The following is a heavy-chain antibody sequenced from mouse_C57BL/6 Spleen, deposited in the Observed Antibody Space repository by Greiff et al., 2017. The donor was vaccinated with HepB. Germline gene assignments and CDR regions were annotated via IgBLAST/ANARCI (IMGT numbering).Heavy chain of an antibody. D-gene: IGHD1-1*01. Sequence: EVQVVESGGDLVKPGGSLKLSCAASGFTFSSYGMSWVRQTPDKRLEWVATISSGGSYTYYPDSVKGRFTISRDNDKNTLYLQMSSLKSEDTSMFFCARHDPSSFHFDYLGQGTTLTVSS. CDR3: ARHDPSSFHFDY. CDR1: GFTFSSYG. CDR2: ISSGGSYT. J-gene: IGHJ2*01. V-gene: IGHV5-6*01.